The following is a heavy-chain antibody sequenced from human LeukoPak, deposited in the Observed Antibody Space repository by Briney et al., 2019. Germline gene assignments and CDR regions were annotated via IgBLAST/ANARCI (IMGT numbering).Heavy chain of an antibody. V-gene: IGHV4-59*01. CDR1: GGSISSYY. CDR2: IYYSGST. Sequence: SETLSLTCTVSGGSISSYYWSWIRQPPGKGLEWIGYIYYSGSTNYNPSLKSRVTISVDTSKNQFSLKLSSVTAADTAVYYCARASHQLLHFDYWGQGTLVTVSS. D-gene: IGHD2-2*01. J-gene: IGHJ4*02. CDR3: ARASHQLLHFDY.